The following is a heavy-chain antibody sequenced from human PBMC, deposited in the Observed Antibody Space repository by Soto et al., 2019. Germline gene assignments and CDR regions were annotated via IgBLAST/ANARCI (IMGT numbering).Heavy chain of an antibody. Sequence: QVQLQESGPGLVKPSGTLSLTCAVSGGSISSSNWWSWVRQPPGKGLEWIGEIYHSGSTNYNPSLKSRVTISEDKSKNQFSLKLSSVTAADTAVYYCARESELVPAATNWFDPWGQGTLVTVSS. CDR3: ARESELVPAATNWFDP. CDR1: GGSISSSNW. J-gene: IGHJ5*02. CDR2: IYHSGST. D-gene: IGHD2-2*01. V-gene: IGHV4-4*02.